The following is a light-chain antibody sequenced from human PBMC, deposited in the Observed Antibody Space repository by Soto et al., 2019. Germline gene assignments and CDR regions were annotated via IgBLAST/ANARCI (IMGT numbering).Light chain of an antibody. CDR2: GAS. CDR1: QSVSSN. J-gene: IGKJ1*01. V-gene: IGKV3-15*01. CDR3: QQYNNLPPRGT. Sequence: EIVMTQSPATLSVSPGERATLSCRASQSVSSNLAWYQQKPGQAPRLLIYGASTRATGIPARFSGSGSGTEFTLTISSLQSEDFAVYYCQQYNNLPPRGTFGQGTKVEIK.